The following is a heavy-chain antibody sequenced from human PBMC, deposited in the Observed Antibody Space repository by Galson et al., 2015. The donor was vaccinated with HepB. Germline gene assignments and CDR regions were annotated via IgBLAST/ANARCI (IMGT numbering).Heavy chain of an antibody. CDR1: GYSFTTYW. D-gene: IGHD3-10*01. Sequence: VKKPGESLRISCKGSGYSFTTYWITWVRQMPGKGLEWMGKIDPSDSYTNYSPSFQGHVTISADKSISTAYMQWSSLKASDTAIYYCAFGSYYDNWFDSWGQGTLVTVSS. J-gene: IGHJ5*01. CDR3: AFGSYYDNWFDS. CDR2: IDPSDSYT. V-gene: IGHV5-10-1*01.